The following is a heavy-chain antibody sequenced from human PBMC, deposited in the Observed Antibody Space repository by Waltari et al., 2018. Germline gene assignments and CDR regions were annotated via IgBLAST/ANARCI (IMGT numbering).Heavy chain of an antibody. CDR2: IYHSGST. J-gene: IGHJ5*02. D-gene: IGHD2-2*01. Sequence: VQLQESGPGLVKPSETLSLTCTVSAYSIISGYYWAWIRQPPGKGREWIGCIYHSGSTYYNPSLKSRVTRSVDTSKNQFSLKLSSVTAADTAVYYCARDLGKSVPAKWFDPWGQGTLVTVSS. CDR1: AYSIISGYY. V-gene: IGHV4-38-2*02. CDR3: ARDLGKSVPAKWFDP.